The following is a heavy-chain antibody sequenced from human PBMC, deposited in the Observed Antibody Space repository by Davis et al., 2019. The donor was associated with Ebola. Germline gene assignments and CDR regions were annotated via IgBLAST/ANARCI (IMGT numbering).Heavy chain of an antibody. J-gene: IGHJ3*02. Sequence: ASVKVSCKASGYTFTSYGISWVRQAPGQGLEWMGWISAYNGNTNYAQKLQGRVTMTTDTSTSTAYMELRSLRSDDTAVYYCARSGMITFGGVIVRTSAFDIWGQGTMVTVSS. CDR2: ISAYNGNT. CDR3: ARSGMITFGGVIVRTSAFDI. V-gene: IGHV1-18*01. D-gene: IGHD3-16*02. CDR1: GYTFTSYG.